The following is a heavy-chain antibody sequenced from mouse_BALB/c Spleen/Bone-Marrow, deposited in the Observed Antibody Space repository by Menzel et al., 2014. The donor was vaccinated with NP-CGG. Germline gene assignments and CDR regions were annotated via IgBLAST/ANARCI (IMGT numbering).Heavy chain of an antibody. D-gene: IGHD2-14*01. CDR1: GYTFTSHW. V-gene: IGHV1-5*01. CDR2: IYPGNSDT. CDR3: TGYVRRYYYAMDY. J-gene: IGHJ4*01. Sequence: VQLQQSGTVLARPGASVKMSCKASGYTFTSHWMHWVKQRPGQGLEWIGAIYPGNSDTSYNQKFKGKAKLTAVTSTSTAYMELSSLTNEDSAVYYCTGYVRRYYYAMDYWGQGTSVTVSS.